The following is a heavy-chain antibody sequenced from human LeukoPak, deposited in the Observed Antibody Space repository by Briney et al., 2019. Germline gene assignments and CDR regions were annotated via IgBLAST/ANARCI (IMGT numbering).Heavy chain of an antibody. J-gene: IGHJ4*02. CDR3: ARDDYYDSSNYFDY. D-gene: IGHD3-22*01. V-gene: IGHV4-59*12. CDR2: ISDSGSI. CDR1: GGSISSYY. Sequence: SETLSLTCSVSGGSISSYYWSWIRQPPGKGLEWIGYISDSGSINDNPSLKSRVTISVDTSKNQCSLKLSSVTAADTAVYYCARDDYYDSSNYFDYWGQGTLVTVSS.